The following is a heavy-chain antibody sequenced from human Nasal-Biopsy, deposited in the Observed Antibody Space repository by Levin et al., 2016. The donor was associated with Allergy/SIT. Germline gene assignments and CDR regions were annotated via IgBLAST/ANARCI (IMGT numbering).Heavy chain of an antibody. Sequence: SETLSLTCTVSGGSISSGNYYWSWIRQPAGKGLEWIGHISTSGSTNYNPSLQTRVTISVDTSKNQFSLKLTSVTAADTAVYYCARLGAAPLDDGLDYWGQGTLVTVSS. CDR2: ISTSGST. J-gene: IGHJ4*02. CDR1: GGSISSGNYY. CDR3: ARLGAAPLDDGLDY. D-gene: IGHD4/OR15-4a*01. V-gene: IGHV4-61*09.